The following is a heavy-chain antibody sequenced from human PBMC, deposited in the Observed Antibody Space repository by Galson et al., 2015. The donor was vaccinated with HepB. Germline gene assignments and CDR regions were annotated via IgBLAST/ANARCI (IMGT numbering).Heavy chain of an antibody. CDR1: GFTFSDYY. D-gene: IGHD4-17*01. J-gene: IGHJ4*02. CDR2: ISSNTLYT. V-gene: IGHV3-11*06. CDR3: ARVADADYGDHTHLDS. Sequence: SLRLSCAVSGFTFSDYYMSWIRQAPGKGLEWISYISSNTLYTNYADSVKDRFTISRDNAKTSLYLQINGLRAEDTAVYYCARVADADYGDHTHLDSWGQGTLVTVSS.